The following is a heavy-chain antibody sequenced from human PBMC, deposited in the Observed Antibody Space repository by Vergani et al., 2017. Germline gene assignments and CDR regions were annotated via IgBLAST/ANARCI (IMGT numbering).Heavy chain of an antibody. CDR3: TTDSMGIDY. CDR1: GFTFSNVW. D-gene: IGHD2/OR15-2a*01. Sequence: EVQLVESGGGLVKPGGSLRLSCAASGFTFSNVWMSWVRQAPGKGLEWVGRSKSKTDGGTTDYTAPVKDRFTISRDESKNTLDLQMNSLKTEDTAVYYCTTDSMGIDYWGEGSLVTVAS. J-gene: IGHJ4*02. V-gene: IGHV3-15*01. CDR2: SKSKTDGGTT.